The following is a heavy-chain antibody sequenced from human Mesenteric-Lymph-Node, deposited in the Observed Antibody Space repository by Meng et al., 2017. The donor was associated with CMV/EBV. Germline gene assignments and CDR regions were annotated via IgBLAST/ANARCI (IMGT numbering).Heavy chain of an antibody. CDR1: GGSFSGYY. CDR3: ARGLRRWLQLDAFDI. J-gene: IGHJ3*02. CDR2: INHSGST. D-gene: IGHD5-24*01. Sequence: GSLRLSCAVYGGSFSGYYWGWIRQPPGKGLEWIGEINHSGSTNYKPSLKSRVTISVDTSKNQFSLKLSSVTAADTAVYYCARGLRRWLQLDAFDIWGQGTMVTVSS. V-gene: IGHV4-34*01.